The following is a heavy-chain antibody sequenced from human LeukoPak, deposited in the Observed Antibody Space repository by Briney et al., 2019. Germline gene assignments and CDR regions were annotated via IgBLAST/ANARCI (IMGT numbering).Heavy chain of an antibody. CDR3: ARGEGDSSSWPLNY. V-gene: IGHV1-2*02. CDR1: GYTFTGYY. CDR2: INPNSGGT. Sequence: ASVKVSCKASGYTFTGYYMHWVRQAPGQGLEWMGWINPNSGGTKYAQQFQGRVTMTRDTSISTAYMELTRLTSDDTAVYYCARGEGDSSSWPLNYWGQGTRVPVSS. J-gene: IGHJ4*02. D-gene: IGHD6-13*01.